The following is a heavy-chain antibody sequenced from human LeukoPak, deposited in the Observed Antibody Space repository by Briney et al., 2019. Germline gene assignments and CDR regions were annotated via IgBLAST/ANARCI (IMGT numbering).Heavy chain of an antibody. CDR1: GFIFSSDA. CDR2: ILDSGYST. CDR3: AKLGGHPLHNYYVGV. V-gene: IGHV3-23*01. J-gene: IGHJ6*03. Sequence: PGGSLRLSCAASGFIFSSDAMSWVRQAPGKGLEWVSGILDSGYSTYYANSVKGRFTISRDNSNNTLYLQMNSLRAEDTAVYYCAKLGGHPLHNYYVGVWGKGTTVAVSS. D-gene: IGHD3-16*01.